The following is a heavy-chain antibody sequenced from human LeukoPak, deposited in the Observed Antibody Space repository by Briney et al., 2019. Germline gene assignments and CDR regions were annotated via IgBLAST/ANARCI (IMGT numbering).Heavy chain of an antibody. CDR3: AKLVWFGELFDFDY. CDR1: GFTFSSYA. D-gene: IGHD3-10*01. CDR2: ISGSGGST. J-gene: IGHJ4*02. Sequence: GGSLRLSCAASGFTFSSYAMSWVRQAPGKGLEWVSAISGSGGSTYYADSVKGRFTISRDNSKNTLYLQTNSLRAEDTAVYYCAKLVWFGELFDFDYWGQGTLVTVSS. V-gene: IGHV3-23*01.